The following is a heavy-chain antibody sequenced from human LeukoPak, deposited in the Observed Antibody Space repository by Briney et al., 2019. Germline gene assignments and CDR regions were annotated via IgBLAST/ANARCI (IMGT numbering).Heavy chain of an antibody. J-gene: IGHJ6*02. V-gene: IGHV3-23*01. CDR2: ISGSGGST. CDR1: GFTFSSYA. D-gene: IGHD3-3*01. CDR3: ARDSLYDFWSGYYYYGMDV. Sequence: GGSLRLSCAASGFTFSSYAMSWVRQAPGKGLEWVSAISGSGGSTYYADSVKGRFTISRDNSKNTLYLQMNSLRAEDTAVYYCARDSLYDFWSGYYYYGMDVWGQGTTVTVSS.